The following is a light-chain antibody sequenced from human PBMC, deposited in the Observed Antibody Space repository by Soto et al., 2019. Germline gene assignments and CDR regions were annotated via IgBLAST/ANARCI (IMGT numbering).Light chain of an antibody. CDR1: QSISNL. Sequence: DIQMTQSPSTLSASVGDRVTITCRASQSISNLLAWYQQKPGRAPTLLIYKASTLESGIPSRFSGSGSGTEFSLTISSLQPDDFATYYCQQYQSYPLTFGQGTRLEIK. V-gene: IGKV1-5*03. CDR3: QQYQSYPLT. CDR2: KAS. J-gene: IGKJ5*01.